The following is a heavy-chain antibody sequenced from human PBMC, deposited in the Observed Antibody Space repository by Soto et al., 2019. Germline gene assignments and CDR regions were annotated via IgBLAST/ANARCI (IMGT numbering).Heavy chain of an antibody. V-gene: IGHV1-18*01. Sequence: QGQLVQSGAEVKKPGASVKVSCKASGYTFTNSGMSWVRQAPGQGLEWMGWISGHNGNTNYAQKFQGIGTITTDTSTITGCLDLRSMRSGDTAVYYCARCTHGSTTCYGRLDSWGQGTMVTVSS. CDR1: GYTFTNSG. D-gene: IGHD2-2*01. J-gene: IGHJ3*02. CDR3: ARCTHGSTTCYGRLDS. CDR2: ISGHNGNT.